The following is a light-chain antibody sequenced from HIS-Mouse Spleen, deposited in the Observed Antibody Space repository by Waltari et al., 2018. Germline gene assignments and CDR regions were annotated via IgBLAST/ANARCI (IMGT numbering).Light chain of an antibody. CDR1: QGISSA. J-gene: IGKJ2*01. CDR3: QQFNSYPYT. CDR2: DAS. V-gene: IGKV1-13*02. Sequence: IHLTQSPSSLSASLGDRVTITCLASQGISSALAWYQQKPGKTPKLRIYDASSVESGVPSRFSVSGSGTEFTLTISSLQHEDFATYYCQQFNSYPYTFGQGTKLEIK.